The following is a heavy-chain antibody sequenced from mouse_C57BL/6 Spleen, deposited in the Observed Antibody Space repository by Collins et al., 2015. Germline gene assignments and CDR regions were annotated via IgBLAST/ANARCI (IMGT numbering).Heavy chain of an antibody. Sequence: QIQLVQSGPELKKPGETVKISCKASGYTFTDYSMHWVKQAPGKGLKWMGWINTETGEPTYADDFKGRFAFSLETSASTAYLQINNLKNEDTATYFCARGAHYYGSSWFAYWGQGTLVTVSA. CDR3: ARGAHYYGSSWFAY. D-gene: IGHD1-1*01. J-gene: IGHJ3*01. CDR2: INTETGEP. CDR1: GYTFTDYS. V-gene: IGHV9-2-1*01.